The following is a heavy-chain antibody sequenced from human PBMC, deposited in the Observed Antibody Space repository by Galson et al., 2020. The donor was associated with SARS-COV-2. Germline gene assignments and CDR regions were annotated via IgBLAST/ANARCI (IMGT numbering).Heavy chain of an antibody. CDR3: ASRDVDTARVFDY. CDR2: INHSGST. Sequence: LSLTCAVYGGSFSGYYWSWIRQPPGKGLEWIGEINHSGSTNYNPSLKSRVTISVDTSKNQFSLKLSSVTAADTAVYYCASRDVDTARVFDYWGQGTLVTVSS. J-gene: IGHJ4*02. D-gene: IGHD5-18*01. V-gene: IGHV4-34*01. CDR1: GGSFSGYY.